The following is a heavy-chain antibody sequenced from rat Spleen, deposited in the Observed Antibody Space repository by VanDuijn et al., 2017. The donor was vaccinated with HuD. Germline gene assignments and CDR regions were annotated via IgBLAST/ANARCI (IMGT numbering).Heavy chain of an antibody. CDR2: ITDSGGST. D-gene: IGHD4-3*01. CDR3: VRQDTSGYSNWFTY. Sequence: EVQLVESGGGLVRPGRSLKLSCAASGFSFSNYDMAWVRQAPTEGLEWVASITDSGGSTYYRDSVKGRFTISRDNAQNTLYLQMDSLRSEDTATFYCVRQDTSGYSNWFTYWGQGTLVTVSS. V-gene: IGHV5S13*01. J-gene: IGHJ3*01. CDR1: GFSFSNYD.